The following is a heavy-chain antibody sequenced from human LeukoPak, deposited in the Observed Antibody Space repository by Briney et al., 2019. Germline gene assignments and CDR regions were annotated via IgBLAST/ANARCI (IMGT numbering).Heavy chain of an antibody. J-gene: IGHJ4*02. Sequence: PGGSLRLSCAASGFTFSSYAMSWVRQAPGKGLEWVSAISGSGGSTYYADSVKGRFTISRDNSKNTLYLQMNSLRAEDTAVYYCARYPLSSSWYFFDYWGQGTLVTVSS. CDR3: ARYPLSSSWYFFDY. CDR2: ISGSGGST. CDR1: GFTFSSYA. V-gene: IGHV3-23*01. D-gene: IGHD6-13*01.